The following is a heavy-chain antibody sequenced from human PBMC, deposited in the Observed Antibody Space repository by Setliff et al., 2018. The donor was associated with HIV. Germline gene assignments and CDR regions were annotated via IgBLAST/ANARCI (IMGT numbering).Heavy chain of an antibody. J-gene: IGHJ6*03. CDR3: ARGRGSNGYYMDV. Sequence: PGGSLRLSCAASGFTFNTYAMSWVRQAPGKGLEWVSTISGSGGSTYYADSVKGRFTISRDNSKNALYLQMNSLRAEDTAVYYCARGRGSNGYYMDVWGKGTTVTVSS. CDR1: GFTFNTYA. D-gene: IGHD3-10*01. CDR2: ISGSGGST. V-gene: IGHV3-23*01.